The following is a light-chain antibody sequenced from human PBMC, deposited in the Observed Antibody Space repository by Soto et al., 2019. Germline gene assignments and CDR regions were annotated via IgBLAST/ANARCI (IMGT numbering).Light chain of an antibody. CDR1: ISNIGSNT. Sequence: QSVLTQPPSASGAPGQSVSISCSGSISNIGSNTVNWYQQLPGTAPRLLIYNDDRRPSGVPDRFSGSKSGTSASLAISGLQPEDKADYHCAVWDDSLGGFVAFGGGTKLTVL. CDR3: AVWDDSLGGFVA. V-gene: IGLV1-44*01. J-gene: IGLJ2*01. CDR2: NDD.